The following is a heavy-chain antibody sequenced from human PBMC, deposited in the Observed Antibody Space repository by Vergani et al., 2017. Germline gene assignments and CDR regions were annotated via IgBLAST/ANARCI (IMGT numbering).Heavy chain of an antibody. CDR3: TTDGGMAVAGTDYYYGMDV. CDR1: GFTFSSYA. J-gene: IGHJ6*02. V-gene: IGHV3-23*01. Sequence: EVQLLESGGGLVQPGGSLRLSCAASGFTFSSYAMSWVRQAPGKGLEWVSAISGSGGSTYYADSVKGRFTISRDNSKNTLYLQMNSLRAEDTAVYYCTTDGGMAVAGTDYYYGMDVWGQGTTVTVS. D-gene: IGHD6-19*01. CDR2: ISGSGGST.